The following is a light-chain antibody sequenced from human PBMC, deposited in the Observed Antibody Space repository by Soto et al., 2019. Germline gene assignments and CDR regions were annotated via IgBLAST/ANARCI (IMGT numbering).Light chain of an antibody. CDR1: SSDVGYYNY. Sequence: QSVLTQPASVSGSPGQSITISCTGTSSDVGYYNYVSWYQQHPGKAPKLMIYEVTNRPSGVSNRFSGSKYGNTASLTISGLQAEDEADYYCSSYTSNTNYVFGTGTKVTVL. CDR2: EVT. CDR3: SSYTSNTNYV. J-gene: IGLJ1*01. V-gene: IGLV2-14*01.